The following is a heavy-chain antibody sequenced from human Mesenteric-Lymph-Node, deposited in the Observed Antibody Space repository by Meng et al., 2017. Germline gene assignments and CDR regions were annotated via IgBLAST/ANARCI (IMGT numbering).Heavy chain of an antibody. J-gene: IGHJ2*01. CDR3: ARVGWRQWSFDL. Sequence: QVQLQESGPELVKPSQTRSLTCTVSGGSISSGGYYWSWIRQHPGKGLEWIGYIYYSGSTYYNPSLKSRVTISVDTSNNQFSLKLSSVTAADTAVYYCARVGWRQWSFDLWGRGTLVTVSS. D-gene: IGHD5-18*01. CDR2: IYYSGST. V-gene: IGHV4-30-4*08. CDR1: GGSISSGGYY.